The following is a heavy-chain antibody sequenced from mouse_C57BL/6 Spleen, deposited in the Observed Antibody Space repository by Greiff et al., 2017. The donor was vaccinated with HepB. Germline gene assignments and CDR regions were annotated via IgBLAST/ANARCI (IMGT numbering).Heavy chain of an antibody. CDR2: ISDGGSYT. J-gene: IGHJ1*01. D-gene: IGHD2-2*01. CDR1: GFTFSSYA. Sequence: EVMLVESGGGLVKPGGSLKLSCAASGFTFSSYAMSWVRQTPEKRLEWVATISDGGSYTYYPDNVKGRFTISRDNAKNNLYLQMSHLKSEDTAMYYCARDDTMVTYWYFEDWGPGTTVTVSS. V-gene: IGHV5-4*01. CDR3: ARDDTMVTYWYFED.